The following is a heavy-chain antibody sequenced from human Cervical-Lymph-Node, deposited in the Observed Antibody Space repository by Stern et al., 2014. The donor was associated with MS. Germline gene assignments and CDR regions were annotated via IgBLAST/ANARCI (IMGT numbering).Heavy chain of an antibody. CDR3: ARGRGIALRPDY. V-gene: IGHV5-51*03. CDR2: VYPGTSET. J-gene: IGHJ4*02. D-gene: IGHD6-13*01. CDR1: GYSLTNTW. Sequence: EVQLVESGAELKKPGESLRISCKGSGYSLTNTWIGWVRQMPGKGLEWMGIVYPGTSETRYSPSFQAQVTISADKSINTAYLQWSSLKASDTAMYYCARGRGIALRPDYWGQGTLVTVSS.